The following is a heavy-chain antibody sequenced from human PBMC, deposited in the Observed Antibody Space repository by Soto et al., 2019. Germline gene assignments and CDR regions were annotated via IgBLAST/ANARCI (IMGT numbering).Heavy chain of an antibody. CDR1: GDTFGRNA. CDR3: ARDGDSADYGS. Sequence: QVQLVQSGAEVKRPGSSVKVSCKASGDTFGRNAIHWVRQAPGQGLEWMGGIIPMFPTTSYARKFRDRLTINADNSRSTAYLEMTSLRSEDTAVYSCARDGDSADYGSWGQGPLVTVPS. CDR2: IIPMFPTT. D-gene: IGHD2-21*02. V-gene: IGHV1-69*06. J-gene: IGHJ5*02.